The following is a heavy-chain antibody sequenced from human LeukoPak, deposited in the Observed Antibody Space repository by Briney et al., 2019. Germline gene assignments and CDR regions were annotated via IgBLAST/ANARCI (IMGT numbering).Heavy chain of an antibody. CDR2: VSASGSST. CDR3: AKRIKYSSSWYYFDY. V-gene: IGHV3-23*01. J-gene: IGHJ4*02. CDR1: GFTFSTYA. D-gene: IGHD6-13*01. Sequence: PGGSLRLSCAASGFTFSTYAMSWVRQAPGKGLEWVSTVSASGSSTYYADSVKGRFTISRDNSNNTLYLQMNSLRAEDTAVYYCAKRIKYSSSWYYFDYWGQGTLVTVSS.